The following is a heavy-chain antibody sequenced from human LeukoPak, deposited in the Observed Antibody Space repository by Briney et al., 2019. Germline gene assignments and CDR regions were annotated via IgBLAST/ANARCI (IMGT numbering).Heavy chain of an antibody. Sequence: GASVNVSCKASGYTFTSYGISWVRQAPGQGLEWMGWISAYNGNTNYAQKLQGRVTMTTDTSTSTAYMELRSLRSDDTAVYYCARDRAITGARSRSFDIWGQGTMVTVSS. V-gene: IGHV1-18*01. CDR3: ARDRAITGARSRSFDI. CDR1: GYTFTSYG. D-gene: IGHD7-27*01. CDR2: ISAYNGNT. J-gene: IGHJ3*02.